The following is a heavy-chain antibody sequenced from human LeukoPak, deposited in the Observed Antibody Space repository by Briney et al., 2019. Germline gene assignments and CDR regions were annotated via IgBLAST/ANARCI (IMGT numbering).Heavy chain of an antibody. J-gene: IGHJ4*02. Sequence: GGSLRLSCAASGFTFSSYAMHWVRQAPGKGLEWVAVISYDGSNKYYADSVKGRFTISRDNAKNSLYLQMNSLRAEDTAVYYCARADALYYDFWSGYYPHDYWGQGTLVTVSS. CDR3: ARADALYYDFWSGYYPHDY. CDR1: GFTFSSYA. D-gene: IGHD3-3*01. CDR2: ISYDGSNK. V-gene: IGHV3-30*04.